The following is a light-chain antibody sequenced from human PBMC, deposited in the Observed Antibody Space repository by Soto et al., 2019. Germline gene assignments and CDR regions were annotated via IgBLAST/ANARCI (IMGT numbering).Light chain of an antibody. CDR2: GAS. CDR3: RHYGR. CDR1: QSVRSSY. V-gene: IGKV3-20*01. J-gene: IGKJ1*01. Sequence: EIVLTQSPGTLSLSPGERATLSCRASQSVRSSYFAWYQQKPGQSPRLLIYGASSRATGIPDKFSGSGSGTDCTLTISRLEPEDCAVYYWRHYGRFGQGTKVEIK.